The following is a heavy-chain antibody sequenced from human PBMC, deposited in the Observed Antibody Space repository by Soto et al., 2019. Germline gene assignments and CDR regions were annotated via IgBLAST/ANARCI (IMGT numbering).Heavy chain of an antibody. CDR3: AKDRYCSATSCQDFGS. J-gene: IGHJ4*02. V-gene: IGHV1-69*06. CDR2: TGSGTGPG. CDR1: GGSLSTNP. D-gene: IGHD2-2*01. Sequence: GPSVKVSCKASGGSLSTNPISWVRQAPGQGLEWMGGTGSGTGPGNHAQKFQGRLTVTADKSTSTVYMELTNLSSEDTAVYYCAKDRYCSATSCQDFGSWGQGTLVTVSS.